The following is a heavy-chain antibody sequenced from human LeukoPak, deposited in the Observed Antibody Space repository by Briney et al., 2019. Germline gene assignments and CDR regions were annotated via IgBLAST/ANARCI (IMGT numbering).Heavy chain of an antibody. J-gene: IGHJ4*02. CDR3: TSRGWIVGLVDY. D-gene: IGHD3-22*01. CDR1: GGSISSSSYY. Sequence: SETLSLTCTVSGGSISSSSYYWGWIRQPPGKGLEWIASIYYSGTTYYNPSLKSRVTISADTSKNQFSLKLSSVTAADTAVYYCTSRGWIVGLVDYWGQGTLVTVSA. CDR2: IYYSGTT. V-gene: IGHV4-39*01.